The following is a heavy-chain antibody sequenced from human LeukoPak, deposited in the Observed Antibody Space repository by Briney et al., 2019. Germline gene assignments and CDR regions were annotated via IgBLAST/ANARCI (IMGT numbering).Heavy chain of an antibody. V-gene: IGHV4-39*01. Sequence: SETLSLTCTVSGGSISSSSYYWGWIRQPPGKGLEWIGSIYYSGSTYYNPSLKSRVTISVDTSKNQFSLKLSSVTAADTAVYHCARLRDGDYFYYYYMDVWGKGTTVTVSS. D-gene: IGHD4-17*01. J-gene: IGHJ6*03. CDR2: IYYSGST. CDR3: ARLRDGDYFYYYYMDV. CDR1: GGSISSSSYY.